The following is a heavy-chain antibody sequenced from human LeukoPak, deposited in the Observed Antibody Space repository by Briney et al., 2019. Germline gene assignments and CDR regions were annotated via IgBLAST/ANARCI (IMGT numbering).Heavy chain of an antibody. CDR1: GGSFSGYY. Sequence: SETLSLTCAVYGGSFSGYYWSWIRQPPGKGLEWIGEINHSGSTNYNPSPKSRVTISLDTTTNQFSLKLSSVTAADTAVYYCARGQARRREMATIKGLRFDYWGQGTLVTVSS. D-gene: IGHD5-12*01. J-gene: IGHJ4*02. CDR3: ARGQARRREMATIKGLRFDY. CDR2: INHSGST. V-gene: IGHV4-34*01.